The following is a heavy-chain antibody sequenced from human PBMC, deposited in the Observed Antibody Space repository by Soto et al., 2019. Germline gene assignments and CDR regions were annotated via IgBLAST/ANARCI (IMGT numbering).Heavy chain of an antibody. CDR3: ARVQDYYGMDV. CDR1: GGTFSSYT. J-gene: IGHJ6*02. Sequence: QVQLVQSGAEVKKPGSSVKDSCKASGGTFSSYTISWVRQAPGQGLEWMGRIIPILSIANYAQKFQGRVTITADKSTSTAYMELSSLRSEDTAVYYCARVQDYYGMDVWGQGTTVTVSS. CDR2: IIPILSIA. V-gene: IGHV1-69*02.